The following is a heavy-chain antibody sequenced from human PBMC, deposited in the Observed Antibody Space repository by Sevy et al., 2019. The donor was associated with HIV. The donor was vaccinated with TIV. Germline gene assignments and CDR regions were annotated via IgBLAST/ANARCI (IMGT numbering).Heavy chain of an antibody. D-gene: IGHD2-8*01. CDR1: GFTFSKYS. V-gene: IGHV3-23*01. CDR3: AREGCTKPHDY. CDR2: LSFGCGEI. Sequence: GESLKISCAASGFTFSKYSMSWVRQPPGKGLEWVSTLSFGCGEINYADSVKGRFTISRYNSKSSVYLQMNNLRPEDTAVYYCAREGCTKPHDYWGQGTLVTVS. J-gene: IGHJ4*02.